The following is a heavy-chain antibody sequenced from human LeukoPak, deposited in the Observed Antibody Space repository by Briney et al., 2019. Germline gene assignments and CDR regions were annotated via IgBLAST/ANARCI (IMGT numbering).Heavy chain of an antibody. Sequence: GGSLRLSCAASRFTFNSYAMSWVRQAPGKGLEWVSVIGGSNGITFYVGSVKGRFTISRDNSKDTLYLQMNSLRAEDTAVYYCARNENSGWGYFDYWGQGTLDTVSS. CDR3: ARNENSGWGYFDY. V-gene: IGHV3-23*01. J-gene: IGHJ4*02. CDR1: RFTFNSYA. CDR2: IGGSNGIT. D-gene: IGHD5-12*01.